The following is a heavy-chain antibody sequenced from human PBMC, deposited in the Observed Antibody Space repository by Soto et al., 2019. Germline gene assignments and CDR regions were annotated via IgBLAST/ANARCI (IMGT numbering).Heavy chain of an antibody. CDR2: ISSSSSYI. CDR1: GFTFSSYS. J-gene: IGHJ6*03. Sequence: PGGSLRLSCAASGFTFSSYSMNWVRQAPGQGLEWVSSISSSSSYIYYADSVKGRFTISRDNAKNSLYLQMNSLRAEDTAVYYCARSALGSGSHWGYYQYYMDVLGKGNTVTVSS. V-gene: IGHV3-21*01. CDR3: ARSALGSGSHWGYYQYYMDV. D-gene: IGHD3-10*01.